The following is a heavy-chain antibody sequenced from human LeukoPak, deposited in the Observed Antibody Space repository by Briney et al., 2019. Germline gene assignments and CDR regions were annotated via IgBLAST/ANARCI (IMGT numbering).Heavy chain of an antibody. Sequence: GASVKVSCKASGGTFSSYAISWVRQAPGQGLEWMGRIIPILGIANYAQKFQGRVTITADKSTSTAYMELSSVRSEDTAVYYCARDRSPNWFDPWGQGTLVTVSS. V-gene: IGHV1-69*04. CDR3: ARDRSPNWFDP. CDR1: GGTFSSYA. CDR2: IIPILGIA. J-gene: IGHJ5*02.